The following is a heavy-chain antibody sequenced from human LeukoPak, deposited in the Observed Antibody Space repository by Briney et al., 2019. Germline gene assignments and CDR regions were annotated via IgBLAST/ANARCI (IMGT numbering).Heavy chain of an antibody. CDR2: IDGDGRIT. Sequence: PGGSLRLSCAASGFTFSSYDMHWVRQATGKGLEWVSHIDGDGRITNYGDSVKGRFTISRDNAKNILYLQMNSLRAEGTAVYYCARDSPRTGPWGQGILVTVSS. D-gene: IGHD1-1*01. J-gene: IGHJ5*02. CDR1: GFTFSSYD. CDR3: ARDSPRTGP. V-gene: IGHV3-74*01.